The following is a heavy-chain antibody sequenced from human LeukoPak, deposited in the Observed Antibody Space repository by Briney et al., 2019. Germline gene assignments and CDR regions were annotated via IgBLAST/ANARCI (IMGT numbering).Heavy chain of an antibody. J-gene: IGHJ4*02. CDR1: GFTFSSYG. D-gene: IGHD2-2*01. CDR3: AKGPVVLPPVHFDY. CDR2: IWYDGSNK. Sequence: GRSLRLSCAASGFTFSSYGMHWVRQAPGKGLEWVAVIWYDGSNKYYADSVKGRFTISRDNSKNTLYLQMNSLRAEDTAVYYCAKGPVVLPPVHFDYWGQGTLVTVSS. V-gene: IGHV3-33*06.